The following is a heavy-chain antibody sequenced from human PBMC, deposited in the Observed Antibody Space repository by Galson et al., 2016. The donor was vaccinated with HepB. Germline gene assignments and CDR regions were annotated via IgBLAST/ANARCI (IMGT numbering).Heavy chain of an antibody. D-gene: IGHD3-22*01. Sequence: SMRPAGEGSGCRGGEYSWSWVRQAPVEGVEWVGLIRSKTYGGTSEYAAFVIGRSTISRDDSRNIAFLQMNRLKTEDTAVYYCTRDSLTYHYDTSGYSDLDYWGQGTLVTVSS. CDR3: TRDSLTYHYDTSGYSDLDY. J-gene: IGHJ4*02. CDR2: IRSKTYGGTS. V-gene: IGHV3-49*04. CDR1: GCRGGEYS.